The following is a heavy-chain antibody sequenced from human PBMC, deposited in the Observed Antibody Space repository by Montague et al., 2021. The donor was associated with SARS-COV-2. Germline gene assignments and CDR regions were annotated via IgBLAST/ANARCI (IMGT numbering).Heavy chain of an antibody. V-gene: IGHV4-34*01. CDR3: AREGYCSGGTCYSSGPNWFDP. D-gene: IGHD2-15*01. CDR2: INHSGST. Sequence: SETLSLTCAVYGGSFSGYYWSWIRQPPGKGLEWIGEINHSGSTNYNPSLKSRVTISVDTSKNQFSLKLTSVTAADTAVYYCAREGYCSGGTCYSSGPNWFDPWGEGTLVTVSS. J-gene: IGHJ5*02. CDR1: GGSFSGYY.